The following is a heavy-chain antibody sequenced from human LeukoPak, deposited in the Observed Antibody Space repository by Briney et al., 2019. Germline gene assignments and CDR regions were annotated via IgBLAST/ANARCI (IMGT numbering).Heavy chain of an antibody. CDR1: GFTFSSYW. J-gene: IGHJ4*02. V-gene: IGHV3-7*01. D-gene: IGHD2-8*01. CDR3: ARDSATHCTNGVCRQIFDY. Sequence: GGSLRLSCAASGFTFSSYWMSWVRQAPGKGLEWVANIKQDGSEKYYVDSVKGRFTISRDNAKNSLYLQMNSLRAEDTAVYYCARDSATHCTNGVCRQIFDYWGQGTLVTVSS. CDR2: IKQDGSEK.